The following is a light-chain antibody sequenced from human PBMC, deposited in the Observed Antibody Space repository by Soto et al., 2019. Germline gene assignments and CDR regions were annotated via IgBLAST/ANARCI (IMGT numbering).Light chain of an antibody. CDR2: DNN. J-gene: IGLJ1*01. CDR1: SSNIGNNY. CDR3: GTWDGSLSAEV. V-gene: IGLV1-51*01. Sequence: QSVLTQPPSVSAAPGQKVTISCSGSSSNIGNNYVSWFQQLPGTAPKLLVYDNNKRPSGIPDRFSGSKSGTSATLGITGLPTGDEADYYCGTWDGSLSAEVFGTGTKLTVL.